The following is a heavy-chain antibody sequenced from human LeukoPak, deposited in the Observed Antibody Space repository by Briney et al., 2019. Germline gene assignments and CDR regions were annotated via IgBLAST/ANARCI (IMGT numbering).Heavy chain of an antibody. D-gene: IGHD3-3*01. CDR3: AKDGPIFGVVISDY. CDR2: ISGSGGST. CDR1: GFTFSSHA. V-gene: IGHV3-23*01. J-gene: IGHJ4*02. Sequence: GGSLRLSCTPSGFTFSSHAMSWVRQAPGKGLEWVSAISGSGGSTYYADSVKGRFTISRDNSKNTLYLQMNSLRAEDTAVYYCAKDGPIFGVVISDYWGQGTLVTVSS.